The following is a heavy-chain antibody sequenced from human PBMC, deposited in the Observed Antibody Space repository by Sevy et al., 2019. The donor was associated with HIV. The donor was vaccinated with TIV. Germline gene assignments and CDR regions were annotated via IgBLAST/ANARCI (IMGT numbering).Heavy chain of an antibody. CDR3: ARVTLSGIVVVPAATRSNWFDP. CDR1: GYTFTGYY. CDR2: INPNSGGT. J-gene: IGHJ5*02. D-gene: IGHD2-2*01. V-gene: IGHV1-2*02. Sequence: ASVKVSCKASGYTFTGYYMHRVRQAPGQGLEWMGWINPNSGGTNYAQKFQGRVTMTRDTSISTAYMELSRLRSDDTAVYYCARVTLSGIVVVPAATRSNWFDPWGQGTLVTVSS.